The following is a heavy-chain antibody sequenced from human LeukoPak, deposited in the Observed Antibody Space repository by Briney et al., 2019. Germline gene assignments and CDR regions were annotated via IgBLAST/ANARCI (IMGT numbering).Heavy chain of an antibody. Sequence: GRSLKLSCAASGFTFVTYGMHWVRQAPGKGLEWVAVTSNDGRNVHYADSVKGRFTVSRDNSKNTLYLQMNSLRAEDTAVYFCAKDRRQYFYGPGSHFDYWGQGTLVTVSS. D-gene: IGHD3-10*01. V-gene: IGHV3-30*18. CDR1: GFTFVTYG. CDR2: TSNDGRNV. J-gene: IGHJ4*02. CDR3: AKDRRQYFYGPGSHFDY.